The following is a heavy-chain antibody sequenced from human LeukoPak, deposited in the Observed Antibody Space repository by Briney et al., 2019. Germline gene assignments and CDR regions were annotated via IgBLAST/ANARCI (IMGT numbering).Heavy chain of an antibody. Sequence: GESLKISCKGSGYSFTSYWIGWVRQMPGTGLEWMGIIYPGDSDTRYSPSFQGQVTISADKSISTAYLQWSSLKASDTAMYYCARQDASGYYYYGVDVWGQGTTVTVSS. CDR2: IYPGDSDT. CDR3: ARQDASGYYYYGVDV. D-gene: IGHD3-10*01. CDR1: GYSFTSYW. J-gene: IGHJ6*02. V-gene: IGHV5-51*01.